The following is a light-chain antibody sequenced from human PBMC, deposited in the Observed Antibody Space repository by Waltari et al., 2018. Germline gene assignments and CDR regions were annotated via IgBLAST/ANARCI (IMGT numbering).Light chain of an antibody. CDR2: EVS. CDR1: SSDVGGYNY. CDR3: SSYTSSSTLV. Sequence: QSALTQPASVSGSPGQSITISCAGTSSDVGGYNYVSWYQQHPAKSPQLVIYEVSHRPPGVSRRFSGSKSGNTASLTISGLRAEDEADYYCSSYTSSSTLVFGGGTKVTVL. V-gene: IGLV2-14*01. J-gene: IGLJ2*01.